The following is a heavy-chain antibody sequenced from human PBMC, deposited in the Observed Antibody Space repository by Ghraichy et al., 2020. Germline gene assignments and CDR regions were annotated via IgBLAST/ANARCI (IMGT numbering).Heavy chain of an antibody. Sequence: GGSLRLSCAASGFTFSSYEMNWVRQAPGKGLEWVSYISSSGSTIYYADSVKGRFTISRDNAKNSLYLQMNSLRAEDTAVYYCARRDGMGATWDYGMDVWGQGTTVTVSS. CDR2: ISSSGSTI. V-gene: IGHV3-48*03. D-gene: IGHD1-26*01. J-gene: IGHJ6*02. CDR1: GFTFSSYE. CDR3: ARRDGMGATWDYGMDV.